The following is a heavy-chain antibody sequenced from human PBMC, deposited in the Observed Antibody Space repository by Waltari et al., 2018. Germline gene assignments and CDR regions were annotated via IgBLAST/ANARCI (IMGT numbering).Heavy chain of an antibody. CDR3: ARGRRSGSYQRGFDP. D-gene: IGHD1-26*01. CDR1: GYTFTSYD. J-gene: IGHJ5*02. Sequence: QVQLVQSGAEVKKPGASVKVSCKAPGYTFTSYDINCVRQATGQGLEWMGWRNPTSGNTGYAQKFQGRVTITRNTSISTAYMKLSSLRSEDTAVYYCARGRRSGSYQRGFDPWGQGTLVTVSS. V-gene: IGHV1-8*02. CDR2: RNPTSGNT.